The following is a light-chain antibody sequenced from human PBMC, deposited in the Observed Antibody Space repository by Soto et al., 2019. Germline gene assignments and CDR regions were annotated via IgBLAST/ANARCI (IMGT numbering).Light chain of an antibody. CDR2: EVI. CDR1: SSDVGGYNY. Sequence: QSALTQPPSASGSPGQSVTISCTGTSSDVGGYNYVSWYQQHPGKAPKLIIYEVIKRPSGVSDRFSGSKSGNTASLTVSGLPAEDEADYYCSSYGGRKDVIFGGGTKLTVL. CDR3: SSYGGRKDVI. J-gene: IGLJ2*01. V-gene: IGLV2-8*01.